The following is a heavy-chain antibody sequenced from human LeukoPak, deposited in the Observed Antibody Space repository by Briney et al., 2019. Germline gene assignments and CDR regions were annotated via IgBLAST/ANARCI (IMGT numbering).Heavy chain of an antibody. V-gene: IGHV1-2*02. CDR2: INPNSGGT. Sequence: ASVKVSCKASGYTFTGYLMHWVRQAPGQGLEWMGWINPNSGGTNYAQNFQGRVTMTTDTSISTTYVELSRLRSDDTAVYYCAYQSSWSPSWGQGTLVTVSS. CDR3: AYQSSWSPS. CDR1: GYTFTGYL. J-gene: IGHJ5*02. D-gene: IGHD6-13*01.